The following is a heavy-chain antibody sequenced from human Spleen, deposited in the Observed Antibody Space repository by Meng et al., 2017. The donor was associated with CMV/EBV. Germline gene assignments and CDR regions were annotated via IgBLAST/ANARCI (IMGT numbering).Heavy chain of an antibody. Sequence: ESLKISCTVSDGSISSYFWSWIRQPPGKGLEWIGYIYYSGSTNYNPSLKSRVTISVDTSKNQLSLRLSSVTAADTAVYYCARDDREGAAGTGGFDYWGQGTLVTVSS. CDR3: ARDDREGAAGTGGFDY. D-gene: IGHD6-13*01. V-gene: IGHV4-59*01. CDR2: IYYSGST. CDR1: DGSISSYF. J-gene: IGHJ4*02.